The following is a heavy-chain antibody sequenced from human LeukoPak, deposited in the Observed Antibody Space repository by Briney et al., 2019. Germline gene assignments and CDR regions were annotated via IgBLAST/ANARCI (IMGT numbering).Heavy chain of an antibody. J-gene: IGHJ4*02. Sequence: KPGGSLRLSCAASGFTFSDYYMSWIRQAPGKGLEWVSYISSSGSTIYYADSVKGRFTISRDNAKNSLYLQMNSLRAEDTAVYYCAKDLWVGYSSGWSSVAFEYWGQGTLVTVSS. V-gene: IGHV3-11*01. CDR3: AKDLWVGYSSGWSSVAFEY. CDR2: ISSSGSTI. D-gene: IGHD6-19*01. CDR1: GFTFSDYY.